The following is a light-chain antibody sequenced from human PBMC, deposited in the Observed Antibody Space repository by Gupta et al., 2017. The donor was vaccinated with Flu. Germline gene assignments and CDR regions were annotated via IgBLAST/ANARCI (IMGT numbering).Light chain of an antibody. V-gene: IGLV1-44*01. CDR3: SAWDSSRNGAV. J-gene: IGLJ3*02. CDR2: SDY. CDR1: STNIGINQ. Sequence: TTACASSSTNIGINQGNWYRQHTRTPPHLLIYSDYQRPPGGPARLCGSKSGTSASLAVSGRQSEDEGDYYSSAWDSSRNGAVVGGGTKLTVL.